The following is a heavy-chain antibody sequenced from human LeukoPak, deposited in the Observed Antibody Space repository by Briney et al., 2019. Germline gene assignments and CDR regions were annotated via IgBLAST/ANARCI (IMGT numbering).Heavy chain of an antibody. V-gene: IGHV5-51*01. CDR1: GYTFTTYW. D-gene: IGHD4-17*01. CDR2: IYPGDSDT. CDR3: ARHLFPDYGDYADY. Sequence: GASLQISCKGSGYTFTTYWIGWVRQLPGKGLEWMGIIYPGDSDTRYSPSFQGQVTISADKSISTAYLQWSSLKASDTAIYYCARHLFPDYGDYADYWGQGTLVTVSS. J-gene: IGHJ4*02.